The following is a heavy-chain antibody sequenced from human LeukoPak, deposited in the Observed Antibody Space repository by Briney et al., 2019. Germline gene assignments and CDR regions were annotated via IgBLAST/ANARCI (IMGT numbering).Heavy chain of an antibody. CDR3: ASHPVKEYPSYSR. V-gene: IGHV1-2*02. D-gene: IGHD2-2*01. CDR2: INPNSGGT. CDR1: GYTFTSYD. Sequence: GASVKVSCKASGYTFTSYDINWVRQATGQGLEWMGWINPNSGGTNYAQKLQGRVTMTRDTSISTAYMELSRLRSDDTAVYYCASHPVKEYPSYSRWGQGTLVTVSS. J-gene: IGHJ4*02.